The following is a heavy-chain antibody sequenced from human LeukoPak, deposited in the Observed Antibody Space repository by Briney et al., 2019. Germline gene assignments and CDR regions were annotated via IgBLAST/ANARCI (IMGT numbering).Heavy chain of an antibody. D-gene: IGHD1-26*01. J-gene: IGHJ4*02. V-gene: IGHV6-1*01. CDR3: ARDPVGGSTIFDS. CDR2: TYFRSKWYY. CDR1: GDSVSSDSAA. Sequence: SQTLSLTCAISGDSVSSDSAAWNWIRQSPSRGLGWLARTYFRSKWYYDYALAVKGRITINPDTSKNQFSLQLNSVTPEDTAVYFCARDPVGGSTIFDSWGQGTLVTVSS.